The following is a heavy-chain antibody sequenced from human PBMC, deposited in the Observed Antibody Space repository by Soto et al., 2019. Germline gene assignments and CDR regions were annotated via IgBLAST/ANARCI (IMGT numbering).Heavy chain of an antibody. Sequence: QITLKESGPTLVKPTQTLTLTCTFSGFSLSTSGVGVGWIRQPPGKALEWLALIYWDDDKRYSPSLKSRLTIPKDTSKNQVVLTMTHMYPVDTATYYCAHSLYDYVWGTNWFDPWGQGTLVTVSS. J-gene: IGHJ5*02. D-gene: IGHD3-16*01. CDR2: IYWDDDK. CDR3: AHSLYDYVWGTNWFDP. CDR1: GFSLSTSGVG. V-gene: IGHV2-5*02.